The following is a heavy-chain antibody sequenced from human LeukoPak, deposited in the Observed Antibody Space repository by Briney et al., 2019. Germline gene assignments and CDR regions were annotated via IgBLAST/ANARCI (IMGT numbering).Heavy chain of an antibody. CDR2: ISYDGSNK. CDR3: ARDGGYSSGWYLGSTKGPPHY. D-gene: IGHD6-19*01. V-gene: IGHV3-30-3*01. Sequence: GGSLRLSCAASGFTFSCYAMHWVSQSPGKGLEWVAVISYDGSNKYYADSVKGRFTISRDNSQNTLYLQMNSLRAEDTAVYYCARDGGYSSGWYLGSTKGPPHYWGQGTLVTVSS. CDR1: GFTFSCYA. J-gene: IGHJ4*02.